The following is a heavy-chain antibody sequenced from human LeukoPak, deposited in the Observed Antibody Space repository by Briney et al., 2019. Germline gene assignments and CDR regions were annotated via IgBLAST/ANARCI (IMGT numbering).Heavy chain of an antibody. Sequence: PGRSLRLSCAASGFTFSSYAMHWVRQAPGKGLEWVVVISYDGSNKYYADSVKGRFTISRDNSKNTLYLQMNSLRAEDTAVYYCARDPSIQLWPYDAFDIWGQGTMVTVSS. D-gene: IGHD5-18*01. CDR3: ARDPSIQLWPYDAFDI. V-gene: IGHV3-30-3*01. CDR1: GFTFSSYA. CDR2: ISYDGSNK. J-gene: IGHJ3*02.